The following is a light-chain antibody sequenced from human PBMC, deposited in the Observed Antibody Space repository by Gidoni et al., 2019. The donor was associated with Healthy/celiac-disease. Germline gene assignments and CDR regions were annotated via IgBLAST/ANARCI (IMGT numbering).Light chain of an antibody. CDR1: SLRSDY. CDR3: NSRDSSGNVV. V-gene: IGLV3-19*01. Sequence: SSELTQDPAVSVALGQKVRVTCQGDSLRSDYASWYQQKPGQAPLLVIYGKNNRPSGIPDRFSGSSSGNTASLTITGAQAEDEADYYCNSRDSSGNVVFGGGTKLTVL. CDR2: GKN. J-gene: IGLJ2*01.